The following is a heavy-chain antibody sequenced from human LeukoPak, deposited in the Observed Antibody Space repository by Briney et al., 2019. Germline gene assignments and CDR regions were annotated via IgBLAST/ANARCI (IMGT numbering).Heavy chain of an antibody. D-gene: IGHD3-10*01. V-gene: IGHV3-53*01. CDR2: IYSGGST. Sequence: GRSLRLSCAASGFTVSNTYMSWVRQAPGKGLEWVSIIYSGGSTYYADSVKGRFTISRDNSRNTLYVQMNSLRAEDTAVYYCASQSISMVRGVIQYWGQGTLVTVSS. CDR1: GFTVSNTY. CDR3: ASQSISMVRGVIQY. J-gene: IGHJ4*02.